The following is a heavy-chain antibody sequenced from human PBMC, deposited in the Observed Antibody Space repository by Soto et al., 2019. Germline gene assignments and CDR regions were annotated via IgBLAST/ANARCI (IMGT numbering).Heavy chain of an antibody. CDR3: ARGLLYATTYFDY. V-gene: IGHV1-69*06. D-gene: IGHD2-8*01. CDR1: GDTFTTNN. CDR2: IIPVVGTT. Sequence: QVQLVQSGAEVKKPGSSVKVSCKASGDTFTTNNLNWVRQAPGQGLEWMGGIIPVVGTTKYAQKYQDRVTITGDKSTNTAYMELSSLRSDDTAVYYCARGLLYATTYFDYWGQGTPVTVSS. J-gene: IGHJ4*02.